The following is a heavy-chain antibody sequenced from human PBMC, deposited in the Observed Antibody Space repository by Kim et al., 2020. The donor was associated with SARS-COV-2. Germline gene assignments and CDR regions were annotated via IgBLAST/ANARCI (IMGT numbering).Heavy chain of an antibody. CDR2: IKYDGSEN. CDR3: ARDVYCSSSGCLYFYYGMDV. D-gene: IGHD2-2*01. CDR1: GFTFSSYW. J-gene: IGHJ6*02. V-gene: IGHV3-7*01. Sequence: GGSLRLSCTASGFTFSSYWMSWVRQAPGKGLEWVANIKYDGSENNYVDSVKGRFTISRDNAKNSLYLQMNSLRAEDTALYYCARDVYCSSSGCLYFYYGMDVWGQGATVTVSS.